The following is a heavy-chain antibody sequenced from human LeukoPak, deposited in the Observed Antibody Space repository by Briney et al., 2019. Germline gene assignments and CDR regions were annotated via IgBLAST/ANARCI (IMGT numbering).Heavy chain of an antibody. CDR3: ARAFTIAVAGAIGGY. D-gene: IGHD6-19*01. V-gene: IGHV1-46*01. CDR2: INPSGGST. J-gene: IGHJ4*02. CDR1: GYTFTSYY. Sequence: ASVKVSCKASGYTFTSYYMHWVRQAPGQGLEWMGIINPSGGSTSYAQKFQGRVTMTRDTSTSTVYMELSSLRSEDTAVYYRARAFTIAVAGAIGGYWGQGTLVTVSS.